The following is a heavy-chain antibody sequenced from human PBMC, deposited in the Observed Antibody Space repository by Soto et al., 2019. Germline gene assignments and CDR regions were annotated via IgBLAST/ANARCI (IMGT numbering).Heavy chain of an antibody. CDR2: IIPIFGTA. CDR3: ARGDYGDFDY. CDR1: GCTFSSYA. D-gene: IGHD4-17*01. Sequence: SVKVSCKASGCTFSSYAISWVRQAPGQGLEWMGGIIPIFGTANYAQNLQDRVTMTTDTSTTTAYMELRSLRSDDTAVYYCARGDYGDFDYWGQGTLVTVSS. V-gene: IGHV1-69*05. J-gene: IGHJ4*02.